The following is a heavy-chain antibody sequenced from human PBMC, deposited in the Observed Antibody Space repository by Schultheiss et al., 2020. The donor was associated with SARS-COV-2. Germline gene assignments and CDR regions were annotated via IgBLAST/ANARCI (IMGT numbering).Heavy chain of an antibody. CDR1: GGSISSGGYY. D-gene: IGHD3-10*01. V-gene: IGHV4-39*07. Sequence: SQTLSLTCTVSGGSISSGGYYWSWIRQPPGKGLEWIGSIYYSGSTYYNPSLKSRVTISVDTSKNQFSLKLSSVTAADTAVYYCARADYYGSGYYYGMDVWGQGTTVTVSS. CDR3: ARADYYGSGYYYGMDV. J-gene: IGHJ6*02. CDR2: IYYSGST.